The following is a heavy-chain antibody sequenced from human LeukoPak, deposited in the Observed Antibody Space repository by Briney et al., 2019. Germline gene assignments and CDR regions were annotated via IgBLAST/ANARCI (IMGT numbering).Heavy chain of an antibody. CDR2: IYYSGST. D-gene: IGHD2-2*01. J-gene: IGHJ3*02. V-gene: IGHV4-61*05. Sequence: SETLSLTCTVSGGSISSSSYYWGWIRQPPGKGLEWIGYIYYSGSTNYNPSLKSRVTISVDTSKNQFSLKLSSVTAADTAVYYCARGSYQQHDAFDIWGQGTMVTVSS. CDR1: GGSISSSSYY. CDR3: ARGSYQQHDAFDI.